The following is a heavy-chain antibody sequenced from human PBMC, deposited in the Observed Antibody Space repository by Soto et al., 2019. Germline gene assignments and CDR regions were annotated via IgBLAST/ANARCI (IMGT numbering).Heavy chain of an antibody. Sequence: ASVKVSGKASGYTFTSYGINWVRQAPGQGLEWMGWLSAYTGNTNSAQKLQGRVTMTTDTYKSTAYMELRSRRSDDTAVYYCARVGATTAFDYWVQGTLVTVSS. CDR1: GYTFTSYG. D-gene: IGHD1-26*01. J-gene: IGHJ4*02. V-gene: IGHV1-18*01. CDR3: ARVGATTAFDY. CDR2: LSAYTGNT.